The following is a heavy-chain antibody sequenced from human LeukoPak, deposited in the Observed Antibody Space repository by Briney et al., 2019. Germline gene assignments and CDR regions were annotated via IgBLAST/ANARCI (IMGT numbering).Heavy chain of an antibody. CDR1: GGSISSGDYY. Sequence: PSQTLSLTXTVSGGSISSGDYYWSWIRQPPGKGLEWIGYIYYSGSTYYNPSLKSRVTISVDTSKNQFSLKLSSVTAADTAVYYCARTRRDGYNPVDYWGQGTLVTVSS. V-gene: IGHV4-30-4*08. CDR2: IYYSGST. D-gene: IGHD5-24*01. CDR3: ARTRRDGYNPVDY. J-gene: IGHJ4*02.